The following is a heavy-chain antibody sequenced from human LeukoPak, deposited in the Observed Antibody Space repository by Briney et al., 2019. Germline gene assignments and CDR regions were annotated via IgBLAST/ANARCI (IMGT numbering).Heavy chain of an antibody. CDR3: ARAALSITGTRVQRVFDY. CDR2: INHSGST. V-gene: IGHV4-34*01. D-gene: IGHD1-7*01. Sequence: PSETLSLTCAVYGGSFSGYYWSWIRQPPGKGLEWIGEINHSGSTNYNPSLKSRVTISVDTSKNQFSLKLSSVTAADTAVYYCARAALSITGTRVQRVFDYWGQGTLVTVSS. CDR1: GGSFSGYY. J-gene: IGHJ4*02.